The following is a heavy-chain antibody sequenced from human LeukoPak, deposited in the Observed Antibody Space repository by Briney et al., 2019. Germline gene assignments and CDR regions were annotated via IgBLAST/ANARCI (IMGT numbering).Heavy chain of an antibody. D-gene: IGHD2-8*01. CDR1: GFTFSSYW. V-gene: IGHV3-74*01. CDR3: ARVGGTNFKYYFDY. CDR2: ISPDGSTT. Sequence: GGSLRLSCAASGFTFSSYWMHWVRQAPGKGLTWVSRISPDGSTTSYADSVKGRFTISRDNTKNTLYLQINGLRAEDTAVYYCARVGGTNFKYYFDYWGQGTLVTVSS. J-gene: IGHJ4*02.